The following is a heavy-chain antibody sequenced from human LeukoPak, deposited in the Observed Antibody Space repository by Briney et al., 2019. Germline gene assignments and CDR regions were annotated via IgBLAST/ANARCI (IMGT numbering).Heavy chain of an antibody. CDR2: ISAYNGNT. CDR3: ARVVHYDSSGYYHDAFDI. V-gene: IGHV1-18*01. Sequence: GASVKVSCKASGYTFTSYGISWVRQAPGQGLEWMGWISAYNGNTNYAQKLQGRVTMTTDTSTSTAYMELRSLRSEDTAVYYCARVVHYDSSGYYHDAFDIWGQGTMVTVSS. J-gene: IGHJ3*02. CDR1: GYTFTSYG. D-gene: IGHD3-22*01.